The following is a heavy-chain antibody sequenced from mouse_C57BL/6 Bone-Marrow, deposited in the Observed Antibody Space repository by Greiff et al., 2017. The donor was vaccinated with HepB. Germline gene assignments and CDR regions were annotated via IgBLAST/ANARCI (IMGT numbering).Heavy chain of an antibody. CDR2: IDPSDSET. CDR1: GYTFTSYW. D-gene: IGHD1-1*01. J-gene: IGHJ3*01. Sequence: QVQLKQPGAELVRPGSSVKLSCKASGYTFTSYWMHWVKQRPIQGLEWIGNIDPSDSETHYNQKFKDKATLTVDKSSSTAYMQLSSLTSEDSAVYYCARRDYGSSPWFAYWGQGTLVTVSA. CDR3: ARRDYGSSPWFAY. V-gene: IGHV1-52*01.